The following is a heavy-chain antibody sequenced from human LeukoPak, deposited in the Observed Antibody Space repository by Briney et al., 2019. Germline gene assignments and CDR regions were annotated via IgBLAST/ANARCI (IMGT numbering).Heavy chain of an antibody. Sequence: GESLKISCKGSGNTFSNYWIGWVRQVPGKGLEYMGIIYPSDPDTRYSPSFQGQVTISADKSNSTAYLQWSSLEASDSAIYYCARLWTGYSGLFDFWGQGTQVTVSS. V-gene: IGHV5-51*01. CDR2: IYPSDPDT. CDR1: GNTFSNYW. J-gene: IGHJ4*02. D-gene: IGHD5-12*01. CDR3: ARLWTGYSGLFDF.